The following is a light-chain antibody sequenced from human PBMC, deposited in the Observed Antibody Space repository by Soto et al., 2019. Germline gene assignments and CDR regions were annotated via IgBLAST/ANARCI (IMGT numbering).Light chain of an antibody. V-gene: IGKV3-15*01. CDR2: GAS. Sequence: EIVLTQSPGILSLSPGERASLSCGASQSISSSFLAWYQQKPGQAPRLLIYGASTRATGIPARFSGSGSGTEFTLTISSLQSEDFAVYYCQQFHNWTPITFCQGKRLEI. J-gene: IGKJ5*01. CDR3: QQFHNWTPIT. CDR1: QSISSS.